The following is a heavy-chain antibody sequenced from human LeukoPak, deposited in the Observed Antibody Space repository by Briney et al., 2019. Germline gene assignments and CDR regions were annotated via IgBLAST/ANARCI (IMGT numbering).Heavy chain of an antibody. CDR3: ARSCGGDCSRWYFDL. V-gene: IGHV1-46*01. Sequence: ASVKVSCKASGGTFSSYAISWVRQAPGQGLEWMGIINPSGGSTSYAQKFQGRVTMTRDTSTSTVYMELSSLRSEDTAVYYCARSCGGDCSRWYFDLWGRGTLVTVSS. J-gene: IGHJ2*01. CDR2: INPSGGST. D-gene: IGHD2-21*02. CDR1: GGTFSSYA.